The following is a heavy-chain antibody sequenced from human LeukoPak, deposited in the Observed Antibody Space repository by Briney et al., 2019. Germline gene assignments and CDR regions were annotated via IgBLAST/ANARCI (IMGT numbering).Heavy chain of an antibody. V-gene: IGHV1-69*06. D-gene: IGHD5-24*01. Sequence: ASVKVSCKASGGTFSSNAISWVRQAPGQGLEWMGGIIPIFGTANYAQKFQGRVTITADKSTSTAYMELSSLRSEDTAVYYCAGRDGYNLFDYWGQGTLVTVPS. CDR3: AGRDGYNLFDY. CDR1: GGTFSSNA. J-gene: IGHJ4*02. CDR2: IIPIFGTA.